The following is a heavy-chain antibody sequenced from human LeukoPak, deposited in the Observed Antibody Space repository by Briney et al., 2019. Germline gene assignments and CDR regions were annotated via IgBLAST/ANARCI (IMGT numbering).Heavy chain of an antibody. V-gene: IGHV3-53*01. D-gene: IGHD3-10*01. CDR3: ARTPGITIVRGLDY. CDR2: IYTGGPT. CDR1: GFSVSSNY. J-gene: IGHJ4*02. Sequence: PGGSLRLSCAASGFSVSSNYMSWVRQAPGKGLEWVSVIYTGGPTFYADSVKGRFTISRDNSKNMLYLQMNNLRDEDTAVYYCARTPGITIVRGLDYWGQGTLVTVFS.